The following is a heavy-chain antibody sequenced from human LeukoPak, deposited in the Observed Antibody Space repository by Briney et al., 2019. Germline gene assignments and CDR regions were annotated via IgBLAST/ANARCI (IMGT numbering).Heavy chain of an antibody. Sequence: GASVKVPCKASGYTFGNYDINWVRQATGQGLEWMGWMNPKSGNTGYAQKFKGRVTMTRNTSISTAYMDLSSLTSEDTAVYYCARGRSFWFDPWGQGTLVTVSS. CDR2: MNPKSGNT. V-gene: IGHV1-8*01. CDR3: ARGRSFWFDP. J-gene: IGHJ5*01. D-gene: IGHD3-10*01. CDR1: GYTFGNYD.